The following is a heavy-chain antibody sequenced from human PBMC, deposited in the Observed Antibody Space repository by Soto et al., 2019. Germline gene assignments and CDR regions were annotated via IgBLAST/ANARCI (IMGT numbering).Heavy chain of an antibody. J-gene: IGHJ5*02. CDR2: IYYNGNT. CDR3: AKYTHGLFGP. Sequence: PSETLSLTCSVSGGSIISNNYYWIWIRQPPGKGLEWIGTIYYNGNTYYSPSLKSRVTISVDTSKNQFSLKVTSVIAADTAVYYCAKYTHGLFGPWGQGTLVTVSS. V-gene: IGHV4-39*01. CDR1: GGSIISNNYY. D-gene: IGHD1-1*01.